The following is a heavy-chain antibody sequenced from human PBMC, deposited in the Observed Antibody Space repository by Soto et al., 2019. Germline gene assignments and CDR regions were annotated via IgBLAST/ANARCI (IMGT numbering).Heavy chain of an antibody. CDR1: GVIFSNHA. CDR2: ISGSGGST. J-gene: IGHJ6*02. D-gene: IGHD6-19*01. Sequence: GGSLRLSCAASGVIFSNHAMSWVRQAPGKGLEWVSAISGSGGSTYYADSVKGRFTISRDNSKNTLYLQMNSLRAEDTAVYYCAKGAGYSSGCMDVWGQGTTVTVSS. CDR3: AKGAGYSSGCMDV. V-gene: IGHV3-23*01.